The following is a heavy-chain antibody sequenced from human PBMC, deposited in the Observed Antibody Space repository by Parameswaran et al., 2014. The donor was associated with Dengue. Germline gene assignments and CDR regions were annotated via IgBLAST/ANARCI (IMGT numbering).Heavy chain of an antibody. J-gene: IGHJ5*02. V-gene: IGHV2-5*01. CDR3: AHGRIISGSRWFDP. Sequence: WIRQPPGKALEWLAIIFWNDDKRYSPSLKSRLTITKDTSKNQVVLTMTNMDPLDTATYYCAHGRIISGSRWFDPWGQGTLVTVSS. D-gene: IGHD1-26*01. CDR2: IFWNDDK.